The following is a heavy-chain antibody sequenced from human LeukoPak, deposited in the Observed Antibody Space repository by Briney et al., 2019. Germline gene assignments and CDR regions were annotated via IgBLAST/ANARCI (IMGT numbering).Heavy chain of an antibody. CDR3: ATWAGLGPAAPDY. V-gene: IGHV3-21*01. CDR2: ISSSSSYI. D-gene: IGHD2-2*01. CDR1: GFTFSSYS. Sequence: GGSLRLSCAASGFTFSSYSMNWVRQAPGKGLEWVSSISSSSSYICYADSVKGRFTISRDNAKNSLYLQMNSLRAEDTAVYYCATWAGLGPAAPDYWGQGTLVTVSS. J-gene: IGHJ4*02.